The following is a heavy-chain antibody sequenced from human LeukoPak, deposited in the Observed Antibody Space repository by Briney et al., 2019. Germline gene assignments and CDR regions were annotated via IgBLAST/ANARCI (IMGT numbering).Heavy chain of an antibody. D-gene: IGHD6-19*01. Sequence: PGRSLRLSCAASGFIFSSYGMHWVRQAPGKGLEWVAIIWFGGSNEYYADSVKGRFTISRDNSKNTLFLQMNSLRAEDTAVYYCARNVGWYLDYWGQGTLVTVSS. J-gene: IGHJ4*02. CDR2: IWFGGSNE. CDR1: GFIFSSYG. CDR3: ARNVGWYLDY. V-gene: IGHV3-33*01.